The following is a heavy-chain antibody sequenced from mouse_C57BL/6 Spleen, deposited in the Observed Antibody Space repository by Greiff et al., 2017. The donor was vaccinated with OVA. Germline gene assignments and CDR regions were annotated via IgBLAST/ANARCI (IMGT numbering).Heavy chain of an antibody. CDR1: GYTFTSYW. V-gene: IGHV1-72*01. CDR2: IDPNSGGT. J-gene: IGHJ1*03. CDR3: AEGFWYIDV. Sequence: QVQLQQPGAELVKPGASVKLSCKASGYTFTSYWMHWVKQRPGRGLEWIGRIDPNSGGTKYNEKFKSKATLTVDTPTSTAYMQLRSQPAEDDAVYYCAEGFWYIDVWGTGTTVTVSS.